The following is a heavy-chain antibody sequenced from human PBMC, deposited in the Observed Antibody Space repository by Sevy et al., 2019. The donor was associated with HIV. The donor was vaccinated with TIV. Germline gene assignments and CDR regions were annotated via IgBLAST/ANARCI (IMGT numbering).Heavy chain of an antibody. J-gene: IGHJ4*02. CDR1: GFDFSIYS. Sequence: GGSLRLSCAASGFDFSIYSMSWVRQAPGKGLEWVSTLCFGCGKINYADSVKGRFTISRDNSKSSVYLQMNNMRVEDTAVCYCAREGCTKPLDYWGQGTLVTVSS. V-gene: IGHV3-23*01. CDR3: AREGCTKPLDY. D-gene: IGHD2-8*01. CDR2: LCFGCGKI.